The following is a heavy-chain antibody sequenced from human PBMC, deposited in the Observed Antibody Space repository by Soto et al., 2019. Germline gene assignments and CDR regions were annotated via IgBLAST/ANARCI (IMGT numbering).Heavy chain of an antibody. CDR2: ICRGGRT. V-gene: IGHV3-53*01. CDR3: ASSWRRGSTGRMDV. J-gene: IGHJ6*02. CDR1: GITVSSNY. D-gene: IGHD4-17*01. Sequence: GGSLRFSCAASGITVSSNYMSWVRQATGKGLQWVSVICRGGRTYYSDFVTGGFSISSANCKSTLHFQMNSMRAEDTAVYYFASSWRRGSTGRMDVWGQGPTGTVSS.